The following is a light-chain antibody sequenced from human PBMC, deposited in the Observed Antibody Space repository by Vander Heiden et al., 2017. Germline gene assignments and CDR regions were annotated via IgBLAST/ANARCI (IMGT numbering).Light chain of an antibody. CDR2: KDT. Sequence: SYQLTQPPSVSVSPGQTARITCSADVSSKQYSHWYQQKSGQAPLLLIFKDTERPSGIPERFSGSTSGTTVTLTITGVQSEDEADYYCQSADSGATDVVFGGGTKLTVL. V-gene: IGLV3-25*03. CDR1: VSSKQY. CDR3: QSADSGATDVV. J-gene: IGLJ2*01.